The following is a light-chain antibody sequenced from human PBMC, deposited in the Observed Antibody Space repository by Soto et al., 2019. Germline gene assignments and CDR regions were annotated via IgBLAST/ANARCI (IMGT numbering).Light chain of an antibody. CDR2: GAS. CDR1: RSVDTD. V-gene: IGKV3-20*01. CDR3: QQYGSSPQT. Sequence: EILMTQSPATLSVSPGDSSTLSCRASRSVDTDLAWYQQKPGQAPRLLIYGASTRATDVPDRFSGSGSGADFTLSISRLEPEDFAVYYCQQYGSSPQTFGQGTKVDIK. J-gene: IGKJ1*01.